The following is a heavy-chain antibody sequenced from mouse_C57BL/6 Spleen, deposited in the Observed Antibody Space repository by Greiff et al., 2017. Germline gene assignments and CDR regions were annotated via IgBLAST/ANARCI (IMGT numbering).Heavy chain of an antibody. J-gene: IGHJ2*01. CDR1: GYTFTSYW. V-gene: IGHV1-69*01. CDR3: ARSPFTTVVGDY. Sequence: QVQLQQPGAELVMPGASVKLSCKASGYTFTSYWMHWVKQRPGQGLEWIGEIDPSDSYTNYNQKFKGKSTLTVDKSSRTAYMQLSGLTSEDSAVYYCARSPFTTVVGDYWGKGTTLTVSS. CDR2: IDPSDSYT. D-gene: IGHD1-1*01.